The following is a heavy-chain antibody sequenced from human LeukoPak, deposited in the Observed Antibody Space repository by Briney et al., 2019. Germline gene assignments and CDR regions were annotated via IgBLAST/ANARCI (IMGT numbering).Heavy chain of an antibody. CDR3: ATKFGKLVMDAFDI. V-gene: IGHV3-53*01. D-gene: IGHD3-10*01. J-gene: IGHJ3*02. Sequence: GGSLRLSCAASGFTVSTNYMSWVRQAPGKGLEWVSIIYSGGSTYYADSVKGRFTISRDNFKNTLYLQMDSLRAEDTAVYYCATKFGKLVMDAFDIWGQGTRVTVSS. CDR2: IYSGGST. CDR1: GFTVSTNY.